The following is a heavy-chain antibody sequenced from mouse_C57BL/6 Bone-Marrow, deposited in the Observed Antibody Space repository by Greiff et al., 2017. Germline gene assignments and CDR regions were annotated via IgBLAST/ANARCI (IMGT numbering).Heavy chain of an antibody. Sequence: DVHLVESGGGLVQSGRSLRLSCATSGFTFSDFYMEWVRQAPGKGLEWIAASRNKANDYTTEYSASVKGRFIVSRDTSQSILYLQMNALRAEDTAIYYCARDAEDCYSWYFDVWGTGTTVTVSS. CDR2: SRNKANDYTT. CDR1: GFTFSDFY. V-gene: IGHV7-1*01. J-gene: IGHJ1*03. CDR3: ARDAEDCYSWYFDV. D-gene: IGHD2-3*01.